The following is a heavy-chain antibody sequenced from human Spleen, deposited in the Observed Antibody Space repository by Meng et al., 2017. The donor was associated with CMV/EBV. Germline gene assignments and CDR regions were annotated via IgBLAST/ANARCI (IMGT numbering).Heavy chain of an antibody. CDR2: INSDGSST. Sequence: GESLKISCAAPGFTFSSYWMHWVRQAPGKGLVWVSRINSDGSSTSYADSVKGRFTISRDNAKNTLNLQMNSLRAEDTAVYYCARDREFGVVTTYYYGMDVWGQGTTVTSP. CDR1: GFTFSSYW. J-gene: IGHJ6*02. CDR3: ARDREFGVVTTYYYGMDV. D-gene: IGHD3-3*01. V-gene: IGHV3-74*01.